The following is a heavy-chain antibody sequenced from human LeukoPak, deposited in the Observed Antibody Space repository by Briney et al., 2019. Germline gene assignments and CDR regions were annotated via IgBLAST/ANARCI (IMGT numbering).Heavy chain of an antibody. Sequence: GGSLRLSCAASGFPFSDYWMRWMRQAPGKGLEWVSYISSSSSTIYYADSVKGRFTISRDNAKNSLYLQMNSLRDEDTAVYYCARGGPWYCSSTSCYPDYWGQGTLVTVSS. D-gene: IGHD2-2*01. CDR1: GFPFSDYW. V-gene: IGHV3-48*02. CDR2: ISSSSSTI. CDR3: ARGGPWYCSSTSCYPDY. J-gene: IGHJ4*02.